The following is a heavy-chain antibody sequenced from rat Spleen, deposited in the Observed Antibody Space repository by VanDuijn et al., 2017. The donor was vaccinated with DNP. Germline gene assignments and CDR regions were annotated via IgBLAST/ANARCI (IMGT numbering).Heavy chain of an antibody. CDR2: ISYDGTDT. CDR1: GFVFSDYN. CDR3: ARERLREGAMDA. Sequence: EVQLVESGGGLVQPGGSLKLSCAASGFVFSDYNMAWVRQAPKKGLEWVSTISYDGTDTYYRDSVKGRFTISRDNAENTLYLQMNSLRSEDTATYYCARERLREGAMDAWGQGTSVTVSS. D-gene: IGHD1-11*01. V-gene: IGHV5-7*01. J-gene: IGHJ4*01.